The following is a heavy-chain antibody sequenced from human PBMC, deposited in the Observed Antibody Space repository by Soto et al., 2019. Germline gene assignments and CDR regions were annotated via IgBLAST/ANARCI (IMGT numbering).Heavy chain of an antibody. V-gene: IGHV4-34*01. J-gene: IGHJ6*02. D-gene: IGHD2-21*02. Sequence: SETLSLTCAVYGGSFSGYYWTWIRQPPGKGLEWIGEINHSGTINFNPSLKSRLTISLDTSKKHFSLKLSSVTDADTAAYYCARADRTLVTSYSLDVWGQGTTVTVS. CDR3: ARADRTLVTSYSLDV. CDR1: GGSFSGYY. CDR2: INHSGTI.